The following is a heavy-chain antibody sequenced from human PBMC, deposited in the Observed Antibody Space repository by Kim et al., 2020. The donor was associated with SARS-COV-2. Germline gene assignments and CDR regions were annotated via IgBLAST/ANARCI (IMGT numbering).Heavy chain of an antibody. D-gene: IGHD3-10*01. CDR1: GFTFSSYG. CDR2: ISSDGSNE. V-gene: IGHV3-30*18. CDR3: AKTGLRSGDQLKGGIDY. J-gene: IGHJ4*02. Sequence: GGSLRLSCTASGFTFSSYGIHWVRQAPGKGLEWVALISSDGSNEYYADSVKGRFTISRDNSKSTLWLQLNSLRTEDTAIYYCAKTGLRSGDQLKGGIDYWGQGTLVTVSS.